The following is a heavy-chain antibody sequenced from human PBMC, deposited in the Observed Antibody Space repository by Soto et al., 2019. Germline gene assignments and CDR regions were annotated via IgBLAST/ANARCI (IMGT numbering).Heavy chain of an antibody. V-gene: IGHV1-3*01. J-gene: IGHJ6*02. Sequence: QVHLVQSGAEVKKPGASVKVSCKASGYTFTSYVIHWMRQAPVQSLEWMGWINPVTGDTKYSQKFQGTVTISRDTSASAAYMELSGLRSEDTAVNYCARDLGTMVRGVVVYYYAMDVWGQGTTVTVSS. CDR3: ARDLGTMVRGVVVYYYAMDV. D-gene: IGHD3-10*01. CDR1: GYTFTSYV. CDR2: INPVTGDT.